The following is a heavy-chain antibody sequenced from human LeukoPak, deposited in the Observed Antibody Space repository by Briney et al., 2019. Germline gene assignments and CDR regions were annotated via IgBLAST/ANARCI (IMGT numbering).Heavy chain of an antibody. J-gene: IGHJ4*02. CDR3: ARVDSSGDYFGY. D-gene: IGHD3-22*01. Sequence: SETLSLTCTVSGGSISSYYWSWIRQPPGKGLEWIGYIYYSGSTNYNPSLKSRVTISVDTSKNQFSLKLSSVTAADTAVYYCARVDSSGDYFGYWGQGTLVTVSS. V-gene: IGHV4-59*01. CDR2: IYYSGST. CDR1: GGSISSYY.